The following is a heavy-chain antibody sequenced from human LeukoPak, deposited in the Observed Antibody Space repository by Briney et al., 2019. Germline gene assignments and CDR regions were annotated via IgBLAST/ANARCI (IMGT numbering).Heavy chain of an antibody. D-gene: IGHD3-16*01. CDR1: GFTFSSYG. CDR2: IWYDGSNK. J-gene: IGHJ4*02. CDR3: AWGGMAAFDS. V-gene: IGHV3-33*01. Sequence: GRSLRLSCAASGFTFSSYGMHWVRQAPGKGLEWVAVIWYDGSNKYYADSVKGRFTISRDNSKNTLYLQMNSLRAEDTAVYYCAWGGMAAFDSWGQGTLVTVSS.